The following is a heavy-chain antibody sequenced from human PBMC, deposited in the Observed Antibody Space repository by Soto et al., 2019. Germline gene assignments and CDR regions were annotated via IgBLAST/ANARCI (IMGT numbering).Heavy chain of an antibody. CDR3: ARGQGVEAATPFVWFDP. CDR1: GYTFTSYD. Sequence: ASVKVSCKASGYTFTSYDINWVRQATGQGLEWMGWMNPNSGNTGYAQKFQGRVTMTRNTSISTAYMELSSLRSEDTAVYYCARGQGVEAATPFVWFDPWGQGTLVTVSS. J-gene: IGHJ5*02. CDR2: MNPNSGNT. V-gene: IGHV1-8*01. D-gene: IGHD2-15*01.